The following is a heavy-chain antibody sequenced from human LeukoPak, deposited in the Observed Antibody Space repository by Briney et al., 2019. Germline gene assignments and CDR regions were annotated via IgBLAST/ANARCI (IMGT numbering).Heavy chain of an antibody. V-gene: IGHV3-66*01. CDR3: ARDPYYYDSSGYRQYDAFDI. CDR1: GFTFSDYY. Sequence: GGSLRLSCAASGFTFSDYYMSWIRQAAGKGLEWDSVIYSGGSTYYADSVKGRFTISRDNSKNTLYLQMNSLRAEDTVVYYCARDPYYYDSSGYRQYDAFDIWGQGTMVTVSS. J-gene: IGHJ3*02. CDR2: IYSGGST. D-gene: IGHD3-22*01.